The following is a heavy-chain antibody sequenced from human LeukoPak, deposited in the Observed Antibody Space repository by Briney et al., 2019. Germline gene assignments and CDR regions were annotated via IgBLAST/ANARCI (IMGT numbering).Heavy chain of an antibody. V-gene: IGHV1-18*01. CDR3: ARDVSDYYFWSGHYGYSYGVTPYYFDY. CDR2: ISAYNGNT. D-gene: IGHD3-3*01. J-gene: IGHJ4*02. CDR1: GYTFTSYG. Sequence: ASVKVSCKASGYTFTSYGISWVLQAPGQGLEWMGWISAYNGNTNYAQKLQGRVTMTTDTSTSTAYMELRSLRSDDTAVYYCARDVSDYYFWSGHYGYSYGVTPYYFDYWGQGTLVTVSS.